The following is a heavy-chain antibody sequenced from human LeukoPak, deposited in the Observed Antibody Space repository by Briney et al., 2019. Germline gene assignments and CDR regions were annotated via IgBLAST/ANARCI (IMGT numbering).Heavy chain of an antibody. CDR2: ISSSSSYI. CDR3: ARAAILVVVPADAYYYYYMDV. Sequence: GGSLRLSCAASGFTFSSYSMNWVRQAPGKGLEWVSSISSSSSYIYYADSVKGRFTISRDNAKNSLYLQMNSLRAEDTAVYYCARAAILVVVPADAYYYYYMDVWGKGTTVTVSS. D-gene: IGHD2-2*01. J-gene: IGHJ6*03. V-gene: IGHV3-21*01. CDR1: GFTFSSYS.